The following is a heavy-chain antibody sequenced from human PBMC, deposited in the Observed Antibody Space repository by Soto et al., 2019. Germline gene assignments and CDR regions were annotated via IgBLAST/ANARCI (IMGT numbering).Heavy chain of an antibody. CDR3: ARDKWDSSGWYDAMTGFDY. CDR2: TYYRSKWYN. D-gene: IGHD6-19*01. J-gene: IGHJ4*02. CDR1: GDSVSSNSAA. V-gene: IGHV6-1*01. Sequence: SETLSLTCAISGDSVSSNSAAWNWIRQSPSRGLEWLGRTYYRSKWYNDYAVSVKSRITINPDTSKNQFSLQLNSVTPEDTAVYYCARDKWDSSGWYDAMTGFDYWGQGTLVTVSS.